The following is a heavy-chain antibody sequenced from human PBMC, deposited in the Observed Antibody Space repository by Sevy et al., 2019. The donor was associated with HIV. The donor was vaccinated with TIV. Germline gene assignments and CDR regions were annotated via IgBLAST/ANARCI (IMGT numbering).Heavy chain of an antibody. CDR2: LSYDGSDK. J-gene: IGHJ4*02. CDR3: AEGVGSTPPFDY. CDR1: GFTFRTYG. V-gene: IGHV3-30*18. Sequence: GGSLRLSCAASGFTFRTYGMHWVRQAPGKGLEWVAVLSYDGSDKYYADSVKGRFTISRDNSKNTLYLQMNSPRNEDTAICYCAEGVGSTPPFDYWGQGTLVTVSS. D-gene: IGHD1-26*01.